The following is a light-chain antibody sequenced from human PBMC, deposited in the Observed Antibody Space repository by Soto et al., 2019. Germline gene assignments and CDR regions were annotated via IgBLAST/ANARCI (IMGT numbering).Light chain of an antibody. V-gene: IGKV3-15*01. CDR3: QQYNNLRT. CDR2: GAS. J-gene: IGKJ1*01. CDR1: QSVSNN. Sequence: EIVMTQSPATLPVSPGERVTLSCRASQSVSNNLAWYQQKPGQAPRLLIYGASTRATGIPVRFSGSGSGTEFTLTISSLQSEDFAVYFCQQYNNLRTFGQGTKVESK.